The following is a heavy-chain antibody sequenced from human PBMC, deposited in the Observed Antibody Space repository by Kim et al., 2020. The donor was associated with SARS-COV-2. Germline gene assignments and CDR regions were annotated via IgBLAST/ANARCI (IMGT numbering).Heavy chain of an antibody. CDR3: ARSTNDYYYYGMDV. J-gene: IGHJ6*02. Sequence: SPAFQGQVTISADKSISTAYLQWSSLKASDTAMYYCARSTNDYYYYGMDVWGQGTTVTVSS. V-gene: IGHV5-51*01.